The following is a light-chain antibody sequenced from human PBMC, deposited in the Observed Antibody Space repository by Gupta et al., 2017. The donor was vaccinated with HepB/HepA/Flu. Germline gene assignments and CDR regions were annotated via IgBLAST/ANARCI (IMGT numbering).Light chain of an antibody. CDR2: EIS. V-gene: IGKV3-11*01. CDR1: QSININ. J-gene: IGKJ1*01. CDR3: HQRSDWPWT. Sequence: EIALTQSPATLSLSPGVRATLSCRASQSININLAWYQQKPGQAPSLVMYEISNRAAGIPARFSGSGSGTDFALTISSLEPEDLAVYYCHQRSDWPWTFGQGSKFEMK.